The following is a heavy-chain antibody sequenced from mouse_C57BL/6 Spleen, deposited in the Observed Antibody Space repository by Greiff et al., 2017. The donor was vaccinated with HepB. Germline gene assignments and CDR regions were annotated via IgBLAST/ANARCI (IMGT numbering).Heavy chain of an antibody. CDR3: ARDYDGYYNYFDY. V-gene: IGHV1-59*01. Sequence: QVQLKQPGAELVRPGTSVKLSCKASGYTFTSYWMHWVKQRPGQGLEWIGVIDPSDSYTNYNQKFKGKATLTVDTSSSTAYMQLSSLTSEDSAVYYCARDYDGYYNYFDYWGQGTTLTVSS. CDR2: IDPSDSYT. D-gene: IGHD2-3*01. CDR1: GYTFTSYW. J-gene: IGHJ2*01.